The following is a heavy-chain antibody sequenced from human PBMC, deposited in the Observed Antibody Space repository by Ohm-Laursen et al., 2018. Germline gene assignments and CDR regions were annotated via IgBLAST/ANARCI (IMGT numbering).Heavy chain of an antibody. J-gene: IGHJ4*02. CDR3: AKTGDPDYYDSSGYYAYFDY. CDR1: GFTFDDYA. CDR2: ISWNSGSI. Sequence: SLRLSCTASGFTFDDYAMHWVRQAPGKGLEWVSGISWNSGSIGYADSVKGRFTISRDNAKNSLYLQMNSLRAGDTALYYCAKTGDPDYYDSSGYYAYFDYWGQGTLVTVSS. D-gene: IGHD3-22*01. V-gene: IGHV3-9*01.